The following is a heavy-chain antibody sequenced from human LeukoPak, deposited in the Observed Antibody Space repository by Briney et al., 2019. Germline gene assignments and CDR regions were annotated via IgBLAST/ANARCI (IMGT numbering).Heavy chain of an antibody. D-gene: IGHD2-2*01. CDR1: GYTFTSYG. CDR2: ISAYNGNT. Sequence: GASVKVSCKASGYTFTSYGISWVRQAPGQGLEWMGWISAYNGNTNYAQKLQGRVTMTTDTSTSTAYMELRSLRSDDTAVYYCARGVGCSSTSCYGADWFDPWGQGTLVTVSS. CDR3: ARGVGCSSTSCYGADWFDP. V-gene: IGHV1-18*01. J-gene: IGHJ5*02.